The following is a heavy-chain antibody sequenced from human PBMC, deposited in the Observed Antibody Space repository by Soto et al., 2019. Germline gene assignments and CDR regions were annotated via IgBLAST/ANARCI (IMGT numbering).Heavy chain of an antibody. CDR2: MNPNSGNT. Sequence: QVQLVQSGAEVKKPGASVKVSCKGSGYTFTSYHINWVRQATGQGLEWMGWMNPNSGNTGYAQTLQGRVTMTWDTPISTAYMEVSSLRFEDTAMYYCASGHISSTKNWLDPWGQGTLVTVSS. CDR3: ASGHISSTKNWLDP. CDR1: GYTFTSYH. V-gene: IGHV1-8*01. D-gene: IGHD6-6*01. J-gene: IGHJ5*02.